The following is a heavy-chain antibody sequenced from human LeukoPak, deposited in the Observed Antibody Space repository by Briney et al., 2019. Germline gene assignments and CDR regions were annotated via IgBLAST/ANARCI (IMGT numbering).Heavy chain of an antibody. J-gene: IGHJ4*02. Sequence: ASVKVSCKASGYTFTSYGTSWVRQAPGQGLEWMGWISAYNGNTNYAQKLQGRVTMATDTSTSTAYMELRSLRSDDTAVYYCAVTYGSGSYYNSGKGFPIDYWGQGTLVTVSS. CDR3: AVTYGSGSYYNSGKGFPIDY. CDR2: ISAYNGNT. CDR1: GYTFTSYG. D-gene: IGHD3-10*01. V-gene: IGHV1-18*01.